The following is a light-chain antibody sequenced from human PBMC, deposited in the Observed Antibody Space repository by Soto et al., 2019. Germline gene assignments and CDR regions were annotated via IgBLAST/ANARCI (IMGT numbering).Light chain of an antibody. Sequence: QSVLTQPRSVSGSPGQSVTIPCTGTSSDVGGYNYVSWYQRHAGKGPKLIIYDVSERPSGVPDRFSASKSGNTASLTISGLQAEDEADDYCSSYAGNYVYVFGSGTKVT. V-gene: IGLV2-11*01. CDR3: SSYAGNYVYV. CDR1: SSDVGGYNY. CDR2: DVS. J-gene: IGLJ1*01.